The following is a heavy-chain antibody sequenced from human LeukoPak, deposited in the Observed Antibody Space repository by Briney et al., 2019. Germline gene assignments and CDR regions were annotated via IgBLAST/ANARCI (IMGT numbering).Heavy chain of an antibody. Sequence: SETLSLTCTVSGGSISSSSYYWGWLRQPPGQGLEWIGSIYYSGSTYYNPSLKSRVTISVDTSKNQFSLKLSSVTAADTAVYYCARDEVSYGWPAFDIWGQGTMVTVSS. CDR1: GGSISSSSYY. CDR2: IYYSGST. V-gene: IGHV4-39*02. D-gene: IGHD5-18*01. CDR3: ARDEVSYGWPAFDI. J-gene: IGHJ3*02.